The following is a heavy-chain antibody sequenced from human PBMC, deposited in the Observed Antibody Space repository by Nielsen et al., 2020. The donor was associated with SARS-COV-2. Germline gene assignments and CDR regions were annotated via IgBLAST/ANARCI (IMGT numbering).Heavy chain of an antibody. V-gene: IGHV3-30*03. CDR3: VSGWVATTDYYYYGMDV. CDR2: ISYDGSNK. J-gene: IGHJ6*02. Sequence: GESLKISCAASGFTFSSYGMHWVRQAPGKGLEWVAVISYDGSNKYYADSVKGRFTISRDNSKNTLYLQMSSLRAEDTAVYYCVSGWVATTDYYYYGMDVWGQGTTVTVSS. CDR1: GFTFSSYG. D-gene: IGHD5-24*01.